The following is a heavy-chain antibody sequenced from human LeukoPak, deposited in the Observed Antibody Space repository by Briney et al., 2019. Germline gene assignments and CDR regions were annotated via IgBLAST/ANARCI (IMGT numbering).Heavy chain of an antibody. CDR1: GYTFISYD. CDR2: MNPNSGNA. D-gene: IGHD5-18*01. CDR3: ARGIGYSYGYRSDY. Sequence: ASVKVSCKASGYTFISYDINWVRQATGQGLEWIGWMNPNSGNAGYAQKFQGRVTMTRNTSIGEAYMELSSLTSEDTAVYYCARGIGYSYGYRSDYWGQGTLVTASS. V-gene: IGHV1-8*01. J-gene: IGHJ4*02.